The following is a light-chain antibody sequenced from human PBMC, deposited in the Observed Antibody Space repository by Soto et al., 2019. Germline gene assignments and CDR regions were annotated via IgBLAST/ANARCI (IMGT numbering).Light chain of an antibody. CDR2: VNT. CDR3: QSYDDSLSAFV. V-gene: IGLV1-40*01. CDR1: SSNIGVIYG. J-gene: IGLJ1*01. Sequence: QSVLTQPPSVSGAPGQRVTISCTGSSSNIGVIYGVHWYQQLPGTAPKLLIYVNTNRPSGVPDRFSASKSGTSASLAITGLQAEDEADYYCQSYDDSLSAFVFGTGTKVTVL.